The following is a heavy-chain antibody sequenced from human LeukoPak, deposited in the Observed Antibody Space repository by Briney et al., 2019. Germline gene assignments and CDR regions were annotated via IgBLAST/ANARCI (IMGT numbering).Heavy chain of an antibody. V-gene: IGHV1-46*01. CDR3: VRDLLAGYDY. J-gene: IGHJ4*02. CDR1: GYIFITYY. CDR2: INPTGGDT. D-gene: IGHD1-26*01. Sequence: AAVTVSCQASGYIFITYYIHWLRQPPGQGLEWMGVINPTGGDTSDTQQFHGRVNMTRDTSTSTVYMELSSLRFENSAVYYCVRDLLAGYDYWGQGTLVTVSS.